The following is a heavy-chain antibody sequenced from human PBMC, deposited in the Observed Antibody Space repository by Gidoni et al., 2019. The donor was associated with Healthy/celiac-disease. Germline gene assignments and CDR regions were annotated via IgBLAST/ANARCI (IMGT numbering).Heavy chain of an antibody. J-gene: IGHJ5*02. CDR3: ARALPQHRTGWVDP. V-gene: IGHV3-11*05. CDR1: GSPFSDYS. CDR2: IRTSSSYT. Sequence: QVPLVESGGGVVTPGGCLRRSCAASGSPFSDYSMSWIRQAPGYGLALVSYIRTSSSYTNYADSVQGRFTISRDNAKISLYLQLHILRAEDSAVYSCARALPQHRTGWVDPWGQGTLVTFSS. D-gene: IGHD5-18*01.